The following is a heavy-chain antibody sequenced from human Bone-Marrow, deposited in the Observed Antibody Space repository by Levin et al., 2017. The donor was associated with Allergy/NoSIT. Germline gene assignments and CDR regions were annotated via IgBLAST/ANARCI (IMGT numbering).Heavy chain of an antibody. CDR3: AKDALRDYSDSSGYYHY. Sequence: GGSLRLSCAASGFPFSSYAMSWVRQAPGKGLEWISAISGSGDSTYYADSVKGRFTISRDNSKNTLYLQMNSLRAEDTAVYYCAKDALRDYSDSSGYYHYWGQGTLVTVSS. V-gene: IGHV3-23*01. CDR1: GFPFSSYA. D-gene: IGHD3-22*01. J-gene: IGHJ4*02. CDR2: ISGSGDST.